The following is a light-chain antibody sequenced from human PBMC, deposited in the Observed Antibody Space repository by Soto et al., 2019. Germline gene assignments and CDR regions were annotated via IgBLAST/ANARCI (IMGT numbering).Light chain of an antibody. CDR3: QQYHNWPPWT. V-gene: IGKV3-15*01. CDR2: GAS. J-gene: IGKJ1*01. Sequence: VMTQSPATLSVSPGERATLSCRASESVTSSKLAWYQQKPGQPPRLLIYGASTRATGIPARFSGSGSGTEFTLTISGLQSEDFAVYYCQQYHNWPPWTFGQGTKVDIK. CDR1: ESVTSSK.